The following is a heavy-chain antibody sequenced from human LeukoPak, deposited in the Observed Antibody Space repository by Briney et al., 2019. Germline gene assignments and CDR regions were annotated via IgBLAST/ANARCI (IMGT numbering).Heavy chain of an antibody. D-gene: IGHD3-3*01. CDR1: VGSISRDY. J-gene: IGHJ2*01. Sequence: SETLSLTCTLSVGSISRDYWSTIRQPPGQGLEWIGYIYYSGSTNYNPSLESRVTISADTSKNQFSLKLSSVTAADTNVYFCASAGVVTNPNRYWYFDLWGRGTLVTVSS. CDR3: ASAGVVTNPNRYWYFDL. V-gene: IGHV4-59*01. CDR2: IYYSGST.